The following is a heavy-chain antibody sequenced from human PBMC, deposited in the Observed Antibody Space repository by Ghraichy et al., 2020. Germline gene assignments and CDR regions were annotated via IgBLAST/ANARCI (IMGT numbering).Heavy chain of an antibody. CDR2: ISISSTI. CDR1: GLTLSKYS. V-gene: IGHV3-48*02. Sequence: GGSLRLACGASGLTLSKYSMNWVRQAPGKGLEWVSYISISSTISYEDSVKGRFTISSDSDKNSLYLQMNSLRDEDTAVYYCATENPRIEFNFDYWGQGTQGSVSS. J-gene: IGHJ4*02. CDR3: ATENPRIEFNFDY. D-gene: IGHD1-14*01.